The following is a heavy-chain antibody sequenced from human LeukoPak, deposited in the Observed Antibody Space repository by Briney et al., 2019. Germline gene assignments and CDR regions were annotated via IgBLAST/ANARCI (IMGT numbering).Heavy chain of an antibody. D-gene: IGHD3-10*01. V-gene: IGHV1-2*02. J-gene: IGHJ4*02. CDR3: ARVGSMVRGAYFDY. CDR2: INPNSGGT. Sequence: ASVKVSCKASGYTFTGYYMHWVRQAPGQGLEWMGWINPNSGGTNYAQKFQGRVTMTRDTSISTAYMELSRLRSDDTAVYYCARVGSMVRGAYFDYWGQGTLVTVSS. CDR1: GYTFTGYY.